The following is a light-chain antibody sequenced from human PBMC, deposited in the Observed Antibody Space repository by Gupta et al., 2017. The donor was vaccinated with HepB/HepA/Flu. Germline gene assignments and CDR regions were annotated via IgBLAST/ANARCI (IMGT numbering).Light chain of an antibody. V-gene: IGKV3-20*01. CDR1: RSVTSNY. CDR3: HQYGSSPWT. CDR2: GAS. J-gene: IGKJ1*01. Sequence: IVLTQSTGTLSLSPGERATLSCRASRSVTSNYLAWYQQKPGQAPRLFIYGASSRATGIPDRFSGGGSGTDFTLTLSRLEPEDSAVYYCHQYGSSPWTFGQGTKVEIK.